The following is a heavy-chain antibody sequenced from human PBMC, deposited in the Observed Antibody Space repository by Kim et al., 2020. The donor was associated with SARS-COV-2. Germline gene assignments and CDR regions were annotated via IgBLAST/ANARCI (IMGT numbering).Heavy chain of an antibody. CDR3: VKGMGWLLPPGIDH. CDR2: TSGSGGVT. Sequence: GGSLRLSCVASGYIFSSSAMNWVRQSPGKGLEWVAGTSGSGGVTYFADSVKGRCDISRDNSRNTLYLDLSDLRVDDTARYFCVKGMGWLLPPGIDHWGQGALVIVS. CDR1: GYIFSSSA. V-gene: IGHV3-23*01. J-gene: IGHJ1*01. D-gene: IGHD2-15*01.